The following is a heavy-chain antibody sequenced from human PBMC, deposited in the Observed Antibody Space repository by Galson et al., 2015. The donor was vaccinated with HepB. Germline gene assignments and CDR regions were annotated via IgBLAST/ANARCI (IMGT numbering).Heavy chain of an antibody. J-gene: IGHJ6*03. Sequence: ETLSLTCAVSGGSISSSNWWSWVRQPPGKGLEWIGEIYHSGSTNYNPSLKSRVTISVDKSKNQFSLKLRSVTAADTAVYYCVRYTVTDYYYYMDVWGKGTTVTVSS. V-gene: IGHV4-4*02. CDR2: IYHSGST. CDR1: GGSISSSNW. D-gene: IGHD4-17*01. CDR3: VRYTVTDYYYYMDV.